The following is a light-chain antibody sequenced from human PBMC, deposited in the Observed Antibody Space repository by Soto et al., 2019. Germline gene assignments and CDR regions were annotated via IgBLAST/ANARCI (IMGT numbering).Light chain of an antibody. CDR2: GAS. CDR3: QQYHNWPPIT. V-gene: IGKV3D-15*01. Sequence: EIVMTQSPATLSVSPGERATLSRRASQSVSSNLAWYQQKPGQAPRLLIYGASTRATGIPARFSGSGSGTESTLTISSLQSEDFAVYYCQQYHNWPPITFGQGTRLEIK. CDR1: QSVSSN. J-gene: IGKJ5*01.